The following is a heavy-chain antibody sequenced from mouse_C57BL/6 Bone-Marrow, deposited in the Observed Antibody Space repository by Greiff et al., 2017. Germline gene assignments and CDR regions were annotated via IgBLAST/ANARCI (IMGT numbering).Heavy chain of an antibody. CDR3: ARDGYGFAY. CDR2: INPYNGGT. V-gene: IGHV1-19*01. Sequence: EVQVVESGPVLVKPGASVKMSCKASGYTFTDYYMNWVKQSHGKSLEWIGVINPYNGGTSYNQKFKGKATLTVDKSSSTAYMELNSLTSEDSAVYYCARDGYGFAYWGQGTLVTVSA. J-gene: IGHJ3*01. D-gene: IGHD2-2*01. CDR1: GYTFTDYY.